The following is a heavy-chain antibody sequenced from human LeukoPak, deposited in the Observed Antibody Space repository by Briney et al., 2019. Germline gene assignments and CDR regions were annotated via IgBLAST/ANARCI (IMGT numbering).Heavy chain of an antibody. J-gene: IGHJ4*02. CDR2: IYYSGST. D-gene: IGHD6-13*01. Sequence: SETLSLTCTVSGGSISSSSYYWGWIRQPPGKGLEWIGSIYYSGSTYYNPSLKSRVTISVDTSKNQFSLKLSSVTAADTAVYYCARDSSYSSSFWGQGTLVTVSS. V-gene: IGHV4-39*07. CDR1: GGSISSSSYY. CDR3: ARDSSYSSSF.